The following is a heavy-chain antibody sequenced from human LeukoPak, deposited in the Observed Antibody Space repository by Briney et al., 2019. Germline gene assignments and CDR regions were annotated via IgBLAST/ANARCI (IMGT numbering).Heavy chain of an antibody. D-gene: IGHD3-10*01. J-gene: IGHJ4*02. V-gene: IGHV3-30*02. CDR1: GFTFSAYG. CDR2: VRYDGNDK. Sequence: GGSLRLSCAASGFTFSAYGMQWVRQAPGKGLEWVAFVRYDGNDKYYADSVKGRFTISRDNSKNTVYLQMNSLRAEDTAVYYCAKGVGYGSGSYYHDYWGQGTLVTVSS. CDR3: AKGVGYGSGSYYHDY.